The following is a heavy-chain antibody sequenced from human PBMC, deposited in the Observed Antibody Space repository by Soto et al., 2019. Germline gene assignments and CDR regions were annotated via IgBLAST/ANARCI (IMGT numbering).Heavy chain of an antibody. Sequence: GGSLRLSCAASGFTFGFYAMSWVRQAPGKGLQWVSSISESGGSTYYADSVKGRFTISRDNSKNTLFLQMNSLRAEDTAVYYCAHNPLYGSGWSVSFDHWGPGTLVTVSS. CDR2: ISESGGST. J-gene: IGHJ4*02. V-gene: IGHV3-23*01. CDR1: GFTFGFYA. CDR3: AHNPLYGSGWSVSFDH. D-gene: IGHD6-19*01.